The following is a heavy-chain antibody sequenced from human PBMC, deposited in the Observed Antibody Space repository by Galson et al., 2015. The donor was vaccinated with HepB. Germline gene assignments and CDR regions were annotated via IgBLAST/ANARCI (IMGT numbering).Heavy chain of an antibody. CDR2: ISSSSNII. CDR1: GFNFSSYS. V-gene: IGHV3-48*02. J-gene: IGHJ3*02. CDR3: ARGTVVASYDAFDI. Sequence: SLRLSCAVSGFNFSSYSMNWVRQAPGKGLEWVSYISSSSNIIYYADSVKGRFTISRDNAKNSLYLQMNSLRDEDTAVYFCARGTVVASYDAFDIWDQGTKVTVSS. D-gene: IGHD2-15*01.